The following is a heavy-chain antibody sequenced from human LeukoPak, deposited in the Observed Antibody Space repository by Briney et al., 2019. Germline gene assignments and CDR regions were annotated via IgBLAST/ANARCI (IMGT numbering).Heavy chain of an antibody. J-gene: IGHJ5*02. Sequence: SETLSLTCAVYGGSFSGYYWSWIRQPPRKGLEWIGEINHSGSTNYNPSLKSRVTISVDTSKNQFSLKLSSVTAADTAVYYCARSGYYGSGSYHPRNWFDPWGQGTLVTVSS. CDR2: INHSGST. CDR3: ARSGYYGSGSYHPRNWFDP. D-gene: IGHD3-10*01. V-gene: IGHV4-34*01. CDR1: GGSFSGYY.